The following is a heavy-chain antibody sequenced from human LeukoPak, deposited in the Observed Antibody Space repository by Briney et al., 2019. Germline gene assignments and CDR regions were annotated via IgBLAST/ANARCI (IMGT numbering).Heavy chain of an antibody. D-gene: IGHD1-1*01. CDR2: IKPEGSGP. CDR3: ARGGQRLKEF. J-gene: IGHJ4*02. Sequence: PGGSLTLSCGASGFTFRSYWMTWLRQAPGKGLEWVANIKPEGSGPYYVDSVRGRLTISRESAKNSLYPHKNSLRREHTGVFFFARGGQRLKEFWGQGTLVTVCS. V-gene: IGHV3-7*01. CDR1: GFTFRSYW.